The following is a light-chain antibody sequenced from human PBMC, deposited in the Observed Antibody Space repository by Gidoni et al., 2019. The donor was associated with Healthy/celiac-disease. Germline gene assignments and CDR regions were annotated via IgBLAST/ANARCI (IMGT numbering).Light chain of an antibody. CDR3: SSYTSSSTLAV. V-gene: IGLV2-14*01. J-gene: IGLJ7*01. Sequence: SALTQPASVSGSPGQSSTISCTGTSSDVGGYNYVSWYQQHPGKAPKLMIYEVSNRPSGVANRFSGSKSGNTASLTISGLQAEDEADYYCSSYTSSSTLAVFGGGTQLTVL. CDR1: SSDVGGYNY. CDR2: EVS.